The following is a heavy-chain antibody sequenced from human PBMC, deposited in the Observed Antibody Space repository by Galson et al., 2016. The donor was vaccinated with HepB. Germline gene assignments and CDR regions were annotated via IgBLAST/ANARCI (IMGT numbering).Heavy chain of an antibody. J-gene: IGHJ6*02. CDR3: AKAVGTNTRYYYGMDV. CDR2: ISGGGGSI. Sequence: SLRLSCAASGFTFSSYAMSWVRQTPGKGLDWVSGISGGGGSIPYADSVKGRFTFSRDNSKNIGFLQMNSLRAEDTAVYYCAKAVGTNTRYYYGMDVWGQGTTVTVSS. V-gene: IGHV3-23*01. D-gene: IGHD1-26*01. CDR1: GFTFSSYA.